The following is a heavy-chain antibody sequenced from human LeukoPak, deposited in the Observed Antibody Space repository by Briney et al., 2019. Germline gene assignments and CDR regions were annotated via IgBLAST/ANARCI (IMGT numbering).Heavy chain of an antibody. J-gene: IGHJ4*02. CDR2: IIPIFGTA. CDR1: GGTFSSYA. D-gene: IGHD6-19*01. CDR3: ARAAVAGKINYYFDY. V-gene: IGHV1-69*05. Sequence: SVKVSCKASGGTFSSYAISWVRQAPGQGLEWMGVIIPIFGTANYAQKFQGRVTITTDESTSTAYMELSSLRSEDTAVYYCARAAVAGKINYYFDYWGQGTLVTVSS.